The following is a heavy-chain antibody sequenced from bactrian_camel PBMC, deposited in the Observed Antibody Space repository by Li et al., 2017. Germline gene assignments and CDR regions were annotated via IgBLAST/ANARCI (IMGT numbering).Heavy chain of an antibody. J-gene: IGHJ4*01. D-gene: IGHD1*01. V-gene: IGHV3S53*01. CDR2: LDSAGRT. CDR1: GHSRGSNC. CDR3: AAGADSRWWSLTQSLGYTY. Sequence: QVQLVESGGGLVQPGGSLRLSCVLSGHSRGSNCVGWFRLPPGRAPAEREGIAGLDSAGRTSVADSVKGRFTISKDNAKNTLYLQMNSLNAEDTAMYYCAAGADSRWWSLTQSLGYTYWGQGTQVTVS.